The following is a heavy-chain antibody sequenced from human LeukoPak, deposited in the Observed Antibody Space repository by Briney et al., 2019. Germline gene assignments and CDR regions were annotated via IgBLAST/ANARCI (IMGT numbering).Heavy chain of an antibody. Sequence: PGGSLRLSCAASGFNFSSYSMNWVRQAPGKGLEWVSYISSSSSTIYYADSVKGRFTISRDNAKNSLYLQMNSLRAEDTTVYYCASSCGGDCYPNYYYYMDVWGKGTTVTVSS. J-gene: IGHJ6*03. CDR3: ASSCGGDCYPNYYYYMDV. CDR2: ISSSSSTI. CDR1: GFNFSSYS. D-gene: IGHD2-21*01. V-gene: IGHV3-48*01.